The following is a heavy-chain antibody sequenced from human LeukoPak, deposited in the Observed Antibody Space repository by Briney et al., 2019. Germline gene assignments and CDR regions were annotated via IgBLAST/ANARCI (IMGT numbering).Heavy chain of an antibody. Sequence: GGSLRLSCAASGLTVSSNYMSWVRKAPGKGLEWVSVIYSGGSTYYADSVKGRFTISRDNSKNTLYLQMNSLRAEDTAVYYCARDRDTMVRGVAAGYYYGMDVWGQGTTVTVSS. CDR3: ARDRDTMVRGVAAGYYYGMDV. CDR2: IYSGGST. CDR1: GLTVSSNY. J-gene: IGHJ6*02. D-gene: IGHD3-10*01. V-gene: IGHV3-66*02.